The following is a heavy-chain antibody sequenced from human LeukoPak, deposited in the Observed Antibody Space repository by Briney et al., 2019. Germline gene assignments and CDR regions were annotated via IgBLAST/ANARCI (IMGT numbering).Heavy chain of an antibody. CDR2: INHSGYT. CDR3: TRMTTGHDY. Sequence: PSETLSLTCGVSGVSFDDYYWSWVRQTPGKGLEWLGEINHSGYTNDSPSLKSRVTLSIDTSRKQFSLNLRSVTVADAGIYCCTRMTTGHDYWGQGTLVTVSS. J-gene: IGHJ4*02. V-gene: IGHV4-34*01. CDR1: GVSFDDYY. D-gene: IGHD4-17*01.